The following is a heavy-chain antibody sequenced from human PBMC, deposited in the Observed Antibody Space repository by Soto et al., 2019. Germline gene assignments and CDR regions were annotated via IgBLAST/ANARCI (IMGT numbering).Heavy chain of an antibody. CDR1: GFTFSFYA. CDR3: ARAGYSSSWNWFDP. Sequence: GGSLRLSCAASGFTFSFYAMHWVRRAPGKGLEWVAVISYDESHEYYADSVKGRFTISRDNSKNTLYLQMNSLRGDDTAVYYCARAGYSSSWNWFDPWGQGTQVTVS. CDR2: ISYDESHE. J-gene: IGHJ5*02. D-gene: IGHD6-13*01. V-gene: IGHV3-30*03.